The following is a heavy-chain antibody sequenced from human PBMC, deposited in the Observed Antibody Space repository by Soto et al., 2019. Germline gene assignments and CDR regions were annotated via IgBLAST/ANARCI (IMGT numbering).Heavy chain of an antibody. CDR1: GFSFDSYG. CDR2: VSFDSKNK. J-gene: IGHJ6*02. D-gene: IGHD4-4*01. V-gene: IGHV3-30*18. CDR3: AKESVEATYSYYGMDV. Sequence: GGSLRLSCAGSGFSFDSYGMHWVRQAPGKGLEWVATVSFDSKNKYYIDSVEGRFTISRDNSKNMLYLQMNSLRHEDTAVYYCAKESVEATYSYYGMDVWGPGTTVTVSS.